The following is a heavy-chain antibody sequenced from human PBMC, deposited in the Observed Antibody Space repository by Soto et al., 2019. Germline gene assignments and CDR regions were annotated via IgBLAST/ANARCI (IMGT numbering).Heavy chain of an antibody. D-gene: IGHD3-10*01. CDR3: VPIYGSGSYYNPQDLDY. Sequence: GGSLRLSCAASGFTVSSNYMSWVRQAPGKGLEWVSYISSSSSTIYYADSVKGRFTISRDNAKNSLYLQMNSLRDEDTAVYYCVPIYGSGSYYNPQDLDYWGQEPWSPSPQ. CDR2: ISSSSSTI. J-gene: IGHJ4*01. CDR1: GFTVSSNY. V-gene: IGHV3-48*02.